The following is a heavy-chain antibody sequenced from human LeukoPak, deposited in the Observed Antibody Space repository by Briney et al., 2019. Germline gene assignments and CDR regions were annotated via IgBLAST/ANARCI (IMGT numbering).Heavy chain of an antibody. D-gene: IGHD4-23*01. CDR1: GFTFSSYW. V-gene: IGHV3-7*05. Sequence: GGSLRLSCAASGFTFSSYWMSWVRQAPGKGLKWVANINQHGTDKYYVDSVRGRFTISRDNAKNSLYLQMNSLRAEDTAVYYCAANGGPFDFWGQGTLVTVSS. CDR3: AANGGPFDF. J-gene: IGHJ4*02. CDR2: INQHGTDK.